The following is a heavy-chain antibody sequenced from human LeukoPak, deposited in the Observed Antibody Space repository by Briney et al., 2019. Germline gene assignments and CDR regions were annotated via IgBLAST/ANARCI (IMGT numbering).Heavy chain of an antibody. D-gene: IGHD4-11*01. J-gene: IGHJ6*02. CDR1: GFTSSNYE. V-gene: IGHV3-13*01. Sequence: GGSLRLSCAASGFTSSNYEMHWVRHAAGKGLEWVSAIDTVGDTYYPGSVKGRFTISRGNAKNSLYLQMHSLSAGDTAVYYCARGLAEDTSNANVEMDVWGQGTTVTVSS. CDR2: IDTVGDT. CDR3: ARGLAEDTSNANVEMDV.